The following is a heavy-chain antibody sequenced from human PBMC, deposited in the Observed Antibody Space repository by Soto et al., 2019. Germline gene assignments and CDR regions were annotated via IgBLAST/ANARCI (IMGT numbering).Heavy chain of an antibody. CDR2: ISGSGGST. J-gene: IGHJ4*02. CDR1: GFTFSSYA. Sequence: EVQLLESGGGLVQPGGSLRLSCAASGFTFSSYAMSWVRQAPGKGLEWVSAISGSGGSTYYADSVMGRFTISRDNSKNTLYLQMNSLRAEDTAVYYCAKDGGYSSSWYLGYWGQGTLVTVSS. V-gene: IGHV3-23*01. CDR3: AKDGGYSSSWYLGY. D-gene: IGHD6-13*01.